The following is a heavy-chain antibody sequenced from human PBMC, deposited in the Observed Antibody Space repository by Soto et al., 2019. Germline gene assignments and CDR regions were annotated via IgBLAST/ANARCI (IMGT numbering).Heavy chain of an antibody. J-gene: IGHJ6*02. CDR1: GYTFTTYG. Sequence: QVQLEQSGAEVKKPGDSMKVSCKASGYTFTTYGISWVRQAPGQGLEWMGWINGYNGNTDYPQKLQGRVTXTXXXSXGTAYMELRSLRSDDTAVYYCAREGSAPYYYYGMDVWGQGTTVTVSS. D-gene: IGHD6-19*01. V-gene: IGHV1-18*01. CDR2: INGYNGNT. CDR3: AREGSAPYYYYGMDV.